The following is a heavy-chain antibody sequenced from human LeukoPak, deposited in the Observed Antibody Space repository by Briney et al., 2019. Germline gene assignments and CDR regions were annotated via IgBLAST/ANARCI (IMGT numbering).Heavy chain of an antibody. Sequence: GGSLRLSCAASGFTFSDHYMDWVCQAPGKGLEWVGRSRNKANSYSTTFGKSVKGRLTISRDESENSLYLQLNSLKTEDTGVYYCVRLSRGAMNYYMDVWGKGTTVTISS. V-gene: IGHV3-72*01. D-gene: IGHD3-10*01. CDR1: GFTFSDHY. CDR3: VRLSRGAMNYYMDV. J-gene: IGHJ6*03. CDR2: SRNKANSYST.